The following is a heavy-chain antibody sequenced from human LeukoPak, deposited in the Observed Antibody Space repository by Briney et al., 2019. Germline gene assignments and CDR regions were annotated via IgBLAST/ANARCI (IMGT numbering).Heavy chain of an antibody. D-gene: IGHD7-27*01. V-gene: IGHV4-39*01. J-gene: IGHJ5*02. CDR2: IYYSGST. CDR3: ASLLNGGVSHWFDP. CDR1: GVSISSSNTY. Sequence: SETLSLTCTVSGVSISSSNTYWGWLRQPPGKGLEWIATIYYSGSTYYNPSLKSRVTMSVDASKNQFSLKLSSVTAADTAVYYCASLLNGGVSHWFDPWGQGTLVTVSS.